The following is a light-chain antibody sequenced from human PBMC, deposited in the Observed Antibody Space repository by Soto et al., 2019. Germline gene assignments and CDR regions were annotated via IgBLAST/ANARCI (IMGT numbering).Light chain of an antibody. CDR2: AAS. CDR1: QSIGYW. CDR3: QQTYSTPLT. J-gene: IGKJ4*01. Sequence: DIQMTQSPSRLSASVGDRVTITCRASQSIGYWLAWYQQKPGKAPNLLIYAASTLETGVPSRFSGSGSGTDFTLTISSLQPEDFATYYCQQTYSTPLTFGGGTKVDIK. V-gene: IGKV1-39*01.